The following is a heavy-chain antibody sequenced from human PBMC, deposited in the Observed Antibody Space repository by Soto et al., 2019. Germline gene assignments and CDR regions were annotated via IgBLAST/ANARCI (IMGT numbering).Heavy chain of an antibody. CDR3: ARGKYYFDY. V-gene: IGHV3-9*01. CDR1: GFTFDDYA. Sequence: EVQLVESGGGLVQPGRSLRLSCAASGFTFDDYAMHWVRQAPGKGLEWVSGISWNSGSIGYAGSVKGRFTISRDNAKNSLYLQMNSLRAEDTALYYCARGKYYFDYWGQGTLVTVSS. CDR2: ISWNSGSI. J-gene: IGHJ4*02.